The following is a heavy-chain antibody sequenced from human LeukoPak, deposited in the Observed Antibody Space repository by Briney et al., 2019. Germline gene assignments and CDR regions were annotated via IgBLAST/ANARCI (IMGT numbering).Heavy chain of an antibody. Sequence: GGSLRLSCAASGFTFSNYAVSWVRQAPGKGLEWVSAISGSATTTFYADSVKGRFTVSRDNSKNTLYLQMNNLRAEDTAIYYCSKNIREPGNYYYYMDVWGKGTTVIVSS. CDR1: GFTFSNYA. J-gene: IGHJ6*03. V-gene: IGHV3-23*01. D-gene: IGHD1-26*01. CDR3: SKNIREPGNYYYYMDV. CDR2: ISGSATTT.